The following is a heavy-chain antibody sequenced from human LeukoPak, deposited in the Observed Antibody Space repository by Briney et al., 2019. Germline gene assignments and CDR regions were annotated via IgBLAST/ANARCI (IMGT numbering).Heavy chain of an antibody. CDR1: GHTFTGYY. Sequence: ASVKVSCKASGHTFTGYYMHWVRQAPGQALEWMGWINPNSGGTNYAQKFQGRVTMTRDTSISTAYMELSRLRSDDTAVYYCARDRQLLWFGELLNNYYYYGMDVWGQGTTVTVSS. V-gene: IGHV1-2*02. J-gene: IGHJ6*02. CDR2: INPNSGGT. D-gene: IGHD3-10*01. CDR3: ARDRQLLWFGELLNNYYYYGMDV.